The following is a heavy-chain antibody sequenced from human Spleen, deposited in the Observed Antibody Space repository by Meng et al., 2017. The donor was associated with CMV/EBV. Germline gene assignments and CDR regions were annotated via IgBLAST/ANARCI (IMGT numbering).Heavy chain of an antibody. J-gene: IGHJ4*02. CDR1: GFTFSSYS. D-gene: IGHD3-10*01. CDR2: ISSSSSYI. V-gene: IGHV3-21*01. Sequence: GESLKISCAASGFTFSSYSMNWVRQAPGKGLEWVSSISSSSSYIYYADSVKGRFTISRDNAKNSLYLQMNSLRAEDTAVYYCARDPLTMVRGAIPFDYWGQGTLVTVSS. CDR3: ARDPLTMVRGAIPFDY.